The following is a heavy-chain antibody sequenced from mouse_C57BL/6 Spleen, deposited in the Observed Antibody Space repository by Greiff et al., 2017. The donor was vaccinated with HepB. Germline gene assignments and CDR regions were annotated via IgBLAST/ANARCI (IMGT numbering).Heavy chain of an antibody. CDR2: INPSSGYT. CDR3: ARYEGYAMDY. Sequence: VQLVESGAELARPGASVKMSCKASGYTFTSYTMHWVKQRPGQGLEWIGYINPSSGYTKYNQKFKDKATLTADKSSSTAYMQLSSLTSEDSAVYYCARYEGYAMDYWGQGTSVTVSS. V-gene: IGHV1-4*01. CDR1: GYTFTSYT. J-gene: IGHJ4*01. D-gene: IGHD2-3*01.